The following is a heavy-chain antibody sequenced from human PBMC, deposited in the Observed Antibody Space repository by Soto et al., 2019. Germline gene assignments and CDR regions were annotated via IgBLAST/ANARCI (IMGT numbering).Heavy chain of an antibody. CDR3: SRDIGDYGNNWFDP. CDR2: INHSGST. CDR1: GGSFSGYY. J-gene: IGHJ5*02. V-gene: IGHV4-34*01. D-gene: IGHD4-17*01. Sequence: SETLSLTCVVHGGSFSGYYWSWIRKPPGKGLEWIGEINHSGSTNYNPSLKSRVTISVDTSKNQFSLKLSPVTLADTAVYYCSRDIGDYGNNWFDPWVQGTLVTVSS.